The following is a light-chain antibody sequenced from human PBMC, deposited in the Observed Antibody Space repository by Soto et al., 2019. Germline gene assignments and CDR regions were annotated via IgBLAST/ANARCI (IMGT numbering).Light chain of an antibody. V-gene: IGKV3-15*01. CDR3: QQYSSWPRYT. J-gene: IGKJ2*01. CDR2: GTS. Sequence: EIVLTQSPATLSVSPGERATLSCRASQSVRSNLAWYQQKPGQAPRLLIYGTSTRATGIPARFSGSGSGTDFTLTISSLESEDFAVYYCQQYSSWPRYTFGQGTKLEIK. CDR1: QSVRSN.